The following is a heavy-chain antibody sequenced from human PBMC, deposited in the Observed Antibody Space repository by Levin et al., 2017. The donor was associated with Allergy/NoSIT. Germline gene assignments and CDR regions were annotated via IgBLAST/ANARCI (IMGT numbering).Heavy chain of an antibody. CDR3: ARRPLLWFGELWKKSRRNDAFDS. CDR2: INHSGST. V-gene: IGHV4-34*01. J-gene: IGHJ3*02. D-gene: IGHD3-10*01. CDR1: GGSFSGYY. Sequence: TSETLSLTCAVYGGSFSGYYWSWIRQPPGKGLEWIGEINHSGSTNYNPSLKSRVTISVDTSKNQFSLKLSSVTAADTAVYYCARRPLLWFGELWKKSRRNDAFDSWGQGTMVTVSS.